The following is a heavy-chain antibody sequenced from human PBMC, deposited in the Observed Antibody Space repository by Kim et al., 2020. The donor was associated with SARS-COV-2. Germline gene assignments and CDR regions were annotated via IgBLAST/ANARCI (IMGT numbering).Heavy chain of an antibody. CDR2: ISAYNGNT. J-gene: IGHJ6*02. CDR3: ARVGYSGYDRPVDYYGMDV. Sequence: ASVKVSCKASGYTFTSYGISWVRQAPGQGLEWMGWISAYNGNTNYAQKLQGRVTITTDTSTSTAYMELRSLRSDDTAVYYCARVGYSGYDRPVDYYGMDVWGQGTTVTVSS. CDR1: GYTFTSYG. D-gene: IGHD5-12*01. V-gene: IGHV1-18*04.